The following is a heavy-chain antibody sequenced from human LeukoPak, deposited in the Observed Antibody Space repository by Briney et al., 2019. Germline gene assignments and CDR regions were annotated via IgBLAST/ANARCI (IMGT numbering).Heavy chain of an antibody. CDR3: AGETYGNFDY. Sequence: GGSLRLSCAASGFTFSSYAMHCVRQAPGKGLEWVAVISYDGSNKYYADSVKGRFTISRDNSKNTLYLQMNSLRAEDTAVYYCAGETYGNFDYWGQGTLVTVSS. D-gene: IGHD4-17*01. J-gene: IGHJ4*02. V-gene: IGHV3-30-3*01. CDR2: ISYDGSNK. CDR1: GFTFSSYA.